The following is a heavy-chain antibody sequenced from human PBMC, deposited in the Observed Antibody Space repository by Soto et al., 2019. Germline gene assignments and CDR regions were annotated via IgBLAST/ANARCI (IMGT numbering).Heavy chain of an antibody. V-gene: IGHV3-30-3*01. CDR1: GFIFSNYA. CDR3: AKDHYDSSGYYLSDY. Sequence: QVQLVESGGGVVQPGRSLRLSCAASGFIFSNYAIHWVRQAPGKGLEWVAVISYDGSNKYYADSVKGRFTISRDNSKQTLYMQMNSLRTEDTAVYYCAKDHYDSSGYYLSDYWGQGTLVTVSS. D-gene: IGHD3-22*01. J-gene: IGHJ4*02. CDR2: ISYDGSNK.